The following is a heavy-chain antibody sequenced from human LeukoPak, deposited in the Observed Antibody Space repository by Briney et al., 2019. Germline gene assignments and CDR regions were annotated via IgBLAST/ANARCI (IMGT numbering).Heavy chain of an antibody. D-gene: IGHD4-11*01. Sequence: SETLSLTCTVSGYSISSGYYWGWIRQPPGKGLEWIGSIYHSGSTYYNPSLKSRVTISVDTSKNQFSLKLSSVTAADTAVYYCARALYTNYMDVWGKGTTVTVSS. CDR3: ARALYTNYMDV. J-gene: IGHJ6*03. CDR2: IYHSGST. CDR1: GYSISSGYY. V-gene: IGHV4-38-2*02.